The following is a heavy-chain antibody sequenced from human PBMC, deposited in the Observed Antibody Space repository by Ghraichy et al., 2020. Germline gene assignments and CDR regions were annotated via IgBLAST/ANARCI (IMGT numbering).Heavy chain of an antibody. CDR3: ATVGTGSGFRELGAFDI. D-gene: IGHD3-10*01. CDR2: FDPEDGET. CDR1: GYTLTELS. J-gene: IGHJ3*02. V-gene: IGHV1-24*01. Sequence: ASVKVSCKVSGYTLTELSMHWVRQAPGKGLEWMGGFDPEDGETIYAQKFQGRVTMTEDTSTDTAYMELSSLRSEDTAVYYCATVGTGSGFRELGAFDIWGQGTMVTVSS.